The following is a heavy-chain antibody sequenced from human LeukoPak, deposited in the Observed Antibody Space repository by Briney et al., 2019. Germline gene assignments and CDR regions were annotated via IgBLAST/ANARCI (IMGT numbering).Heavy chain of an antibody. V-gene: IGHV3-33*01. Sequence: GGSLRLSCAASGFTFSSYGMHWVRQAPGKGLEWVAVIWYDGSNKYYADSVKGRFTISRDNSKNTLYLQMNSLRAEDTAVYYCARDRPLYYYDSSGYVDYWGQGTLVTDSS. CDR2: IWYDGSNK. J-gene: IGHJ4*02. D-gene: IGHD3-22*01. CDR1: GFTFSSYG. CDR3: ARDRPLYYYDSSGYVDY.